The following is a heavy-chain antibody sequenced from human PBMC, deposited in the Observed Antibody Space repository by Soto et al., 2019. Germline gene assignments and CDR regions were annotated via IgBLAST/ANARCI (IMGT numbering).Heavy chain of an antibody. V-gene: IGHV1-69*13. Sequence: SVKVSCKASGGTFSSYAISWVRQAPGQGLEWMGGIIPIFGTANYAQKFQGRVTITADESTSTAYMELSSLRSEDTAVYYCALGYYYDSSGYANFDYWGQGTLVTVSS. CDR1: GGTFSSYA. D-gene: IGHD3-22*01. CDR2: IIPIFGTA. CDR3: ALGYYYDSSGYANFDY. J-gene: IGHJ4*02.